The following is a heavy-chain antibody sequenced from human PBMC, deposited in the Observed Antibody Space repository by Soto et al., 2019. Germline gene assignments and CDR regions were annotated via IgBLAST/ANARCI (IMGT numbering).Heavy chain of an antibody. Sequence: PSETLSLTCTVSGGSISSSSYYWGWIRQPPGKGLEWIGSIYYSGSTYYNPSLKSRVTISVDTSKNQSSLKLSSVTAADTAVYYCARQGYYYGSGSYYNIAFDIWGQGTMVTVSS. CDR3: ARQGYYYGSGSYYNIAFDI. V-gene: IGHV4-39*01. CDR2: IYYSGST. CDR1: GGSISSSSYY. D-gene: IGHD3-10*01. J-gene: IGHJ3*02.